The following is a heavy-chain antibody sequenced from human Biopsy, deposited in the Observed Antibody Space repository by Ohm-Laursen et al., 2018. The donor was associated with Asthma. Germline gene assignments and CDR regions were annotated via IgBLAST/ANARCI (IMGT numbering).Heavy chain of an antibody. V-gene: IGHV1-18*01. CDR1: GYTFNSAG. CDR3: ARAVDYSHYYGIDV. Sequence: ASVKVSCKTSGYTFNSAGITWVRQAPGQGLEWMGWISVYNGNTKVAQKLQDRVTMITETFTSTAYMALRSLRSDDTAVYFCARAVDYSHYYGIDVWGQGTTVTVS. CDR2: ISVYNGNT. D-gene: IGHD3-10*01. J-gene: IGHJ6*02.